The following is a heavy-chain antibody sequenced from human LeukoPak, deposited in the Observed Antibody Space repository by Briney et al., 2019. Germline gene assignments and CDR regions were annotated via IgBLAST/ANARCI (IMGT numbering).Heavy chain of an antibody. J-gene: IGHJ6*04. CDR2: ISAYNGNT. CDR1: GYTFTSYG. V-gene: IGHV1-18*01. CDR3: ARDLGITMVRGVMEGMDV. D-gene: IGHD3-10*01. Sequence: ASVKVSCKASGYTFTSYGISWVRQAPGQGLEWMGWISAYNGNTHYAQKLQGRVTMTTDTSTSTVYMELSRLRSDDTAVYYCARDLGITMVRGVMEGMDVWGKGTTVTISS.